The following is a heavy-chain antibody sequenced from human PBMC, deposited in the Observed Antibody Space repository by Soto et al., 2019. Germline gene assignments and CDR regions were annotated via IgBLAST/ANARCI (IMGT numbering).Heavy chain of an antibody. CDR2: ISGSGGST. V-gene: IGHV3-23*01. CDR1: GFTFSSYA. J-gene: IGHJ6*02. Sequence: GGSLRLSCAASGFTFSSYAMSWVRQAPGKGLEWVSAISGSGGSTYYADSVKGRFTISRDNSKNTLYLEMNSLRAEDTAVYYCAKASIAAAGYPDYYYGMDVGGQGTTVTVSS. CDR3: AKASIAAAGYPDYYYGMDV. D-gene: IGHD6-13*01.